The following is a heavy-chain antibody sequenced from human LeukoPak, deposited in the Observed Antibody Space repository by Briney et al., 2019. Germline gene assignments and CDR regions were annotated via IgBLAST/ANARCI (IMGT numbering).Heavy chain of an antibody. CDR3: ARHGTSRYYYYYYGMDV. CDR1: GGSISSSSYY. V-gene: IGHV4-39*01. J-gene: IGHJ6*02. D-gene: IGHD1-14*01. CDR2: IYYSGST. Sequence: SETLSLTCTVSGGSISSSSYYWGWIRQPPGKGLEWIGSIYYSGSTYYNPSLKSRVTISVDTSKNQFSLKLSPVTAADTAVYYCARHGTSRYYYYYYGMDVWGQGTTVTVSS.